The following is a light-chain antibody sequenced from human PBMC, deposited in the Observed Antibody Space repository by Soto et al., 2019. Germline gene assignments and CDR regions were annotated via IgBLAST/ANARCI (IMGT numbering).Light chain of an antibody. CDR2: GGS. J-gene: IGKJ5*01. CDR3: QQRSNWPPIT. CDR1: QSVSDN. Sequence: EIVLTQSPATLSVSPGERVTLSCRASQSVSDNLAWYQQKPGQAPRLLIYGGSSRATGIPVRFSGSGSETDFTLPITRLEPEDFAVYYCQQRSNWPPITFGQGTRLEIK. V-gene: IGKV3D-20*02.